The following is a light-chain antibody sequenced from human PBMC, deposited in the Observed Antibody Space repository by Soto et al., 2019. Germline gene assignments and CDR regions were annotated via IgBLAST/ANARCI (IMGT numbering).Light chain of an antibody. CDR2: AAS. CDR1: QSISSW. CDR3: QQLNSFPFT. Sequence: DIQMTQSPSTLSSSVGDRVTITCRASQSISSWLAWYQQKPGKAPSLLIYAASTWHTGVPYRFSGSGSGTEFTFTISSLHPEDFATYYCQQLNSFPFTFGQGTRLEIK. V-gene: IGKV1-5*01. J-gene: IGKJ5*01.